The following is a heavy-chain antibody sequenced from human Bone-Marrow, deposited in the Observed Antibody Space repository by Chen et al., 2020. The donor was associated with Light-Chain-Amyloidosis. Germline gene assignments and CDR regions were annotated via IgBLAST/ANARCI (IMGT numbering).Heavy chain of an antibody. Sequence: EVQLLESGGGLVQPGGSLSLSCAASGFTFPPYWMTWVRRPPGKGLEWVAPRKPVGTETYYVDSVRGRFTISRDNAQNSLFLRMSSLRVEDTAVYYCARGGTREVDTPFWGQGTLVTVSS. CDR1: GFTFPPYW. J-gene: IGHJ4*02. D-gene: IGHD5-18*01. CDR2: RKPVGTET. CDR3: ARGGTREVDTPF. V-gene: IGHV3-7*03.